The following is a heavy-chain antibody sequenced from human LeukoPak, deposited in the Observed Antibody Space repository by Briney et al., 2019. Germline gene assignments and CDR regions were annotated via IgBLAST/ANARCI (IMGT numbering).Heavy chain of an antibody. CDR1: GDSISTYY. CDR3: ARAVGGDGSGSL. J-gene: IGHJ4*02. CDR2: IYYRVTS. Sequence: SETLSLTCTVSGDSISTYYWSWIRQPPGKGLEWIGYIYYRVTSDYSPSLKSRVTMSVDMSTRQISLKLSSVTAADTAVYYCARAVGGDGSGSLWGPGTLVTVSS. V-gene: IGHV4-59*01. D-gene: IGHD3-10*01.